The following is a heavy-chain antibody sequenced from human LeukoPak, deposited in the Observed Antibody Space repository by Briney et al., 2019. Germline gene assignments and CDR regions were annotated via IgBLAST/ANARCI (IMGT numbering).Heavy chain of an antibody. Sequence: GGSLRLSCAASGFTFSSYYMSWVRQAPGKGLEWVSYISGSSTTIYYSDSVKGRFTVSRDNSRSTLYLQMNSLTTEDTAVYYCAKDHSGSTSAYDFDYWGQGALVTVSS. V-gene: IGHV3-48*01. CDR1: GFTFSSYY. CDR2: ISGSSTTI. J-gene: IGHJ4*02. CDR3: AKDHSGSTSAYDFDY. D-gene: IGHD2-2*01.